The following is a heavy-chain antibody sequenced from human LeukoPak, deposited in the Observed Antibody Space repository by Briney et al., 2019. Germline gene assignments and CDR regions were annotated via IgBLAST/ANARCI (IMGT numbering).Heavy chain of an antibody. CDR1: GYTFTSYG. D-gene: IGHD1-26*01. J-gene: IGHJ5*02. CDR2: ISAYNGNT. CDR3: ARDRTVVGATVPFDP. V-gene: IGHV1-18*01. Sequence: RASVKVSCKASGYTFTSYGISWVRQAPGQGLEWMGRISAYNGNTNYAQKLQGRVTMTTDTSTSTAYMELRSLRSDDTAVFYCARDRTVVGATVPFDPWGQGTLVTVSS.